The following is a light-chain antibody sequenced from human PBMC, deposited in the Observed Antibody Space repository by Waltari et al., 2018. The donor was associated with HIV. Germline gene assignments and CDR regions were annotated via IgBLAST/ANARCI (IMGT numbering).Light chain of an antibody. CDR1: QSIGRW. CDR2: AAS. CDR3: QQASSLPLT. Sequence: DIQMTQSPSSVSASVGDRVTLTCLASQSIGRWLVWYQQTPGKAPKLLIYAASTLQAGVPSRFSGSGSGTSFTLTISSLQPEDFATYYCQQASSLPLTFGEGTKVEIK. J-gene: IGKJ4*01. V-gene: IGKV1-12*01.